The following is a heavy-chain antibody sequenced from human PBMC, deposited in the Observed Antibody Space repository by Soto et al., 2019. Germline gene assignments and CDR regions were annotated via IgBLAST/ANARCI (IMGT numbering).Heavy chain of an antibody. V-gene: IGHV4-61*01. CDR2: IYYSGST. Sequence: QVQLQESGPGLMKPSETLSLTCTVSGGSVSSGSYYWSWIRQPPGKGLEWIGYIYYSGSTNYNPPLTSRVTISLDTSKNPFSLKLSSVTAADTAVYYCASLYTAMARAYYYYGMDVWGQGTTVTVSS. CDR3: ASLYTAMARAYYYYGMDV. J-gene: IGHJ6*02. CDR1: GGSVSSGSYY. D-gene: IGHD5-18*01.